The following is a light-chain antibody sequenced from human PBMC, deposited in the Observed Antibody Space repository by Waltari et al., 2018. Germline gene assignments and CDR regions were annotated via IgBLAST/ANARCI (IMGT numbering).Light chain of an antibody. Sequence: EIELTQSPGTLSLSPGERATLSCRASQSVSSRHLAWYQHGPGQAPRLLIIAASTRATGIPDRFSGSGSGTDFTFTISRLEPEDFAVYYCQHYATSPEMYTFGQGTKLEIK. CDR1: QSVSSRH. CDR3: QHYATSPEMYT. J-gene: IGKJ2*01. V-gene: IGKV3-20*01. CDR2: AAS.